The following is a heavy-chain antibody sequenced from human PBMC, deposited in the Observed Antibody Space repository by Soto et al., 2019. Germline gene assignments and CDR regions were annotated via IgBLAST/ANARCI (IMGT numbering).Heavy chain of an antibody. J-gene: IGHJ4*02. CDR1: GYTFTSYG. CDR3: VRMGIHLWGTDY. V-gene: IGHV1-18*01. CDR2: ISAYNGNT. Sequence: QVQLVQSGAEVKKPGASVKVSCKASGYTFTSYGISWVRQAPGQGLEWMGWISAYNGNTNYAQKLQGRVTMTTDTPTSTDNLELRSVRSVDKAGYYCVRMGIHLWGTDYWGQGTLVTVSS. D-gene: IGHD5-18*01.